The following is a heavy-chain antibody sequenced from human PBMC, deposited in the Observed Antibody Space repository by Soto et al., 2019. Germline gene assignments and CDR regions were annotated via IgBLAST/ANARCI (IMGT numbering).Heavy chain of an antibody. V-gene: IGHV4-39*01. D-gene: IGHD2-15*01. CDR1: GASLSTDTFY. CDR2: IYYSGAA. J-gene: IGHJ5*02. Sequence: QLQLQESGPGLVRPSETLSLTCTVSGASLSTDTFYWGWIRQPPGKGLEWIAVIYYSGAAYYNPSLKSRVTISLDTSKNQVSLKLNSVTATDTALYFCARRDGGGPYYSFDPWGQGTLVTVSS. CDR3: ARRDGGGPYYSFDP.